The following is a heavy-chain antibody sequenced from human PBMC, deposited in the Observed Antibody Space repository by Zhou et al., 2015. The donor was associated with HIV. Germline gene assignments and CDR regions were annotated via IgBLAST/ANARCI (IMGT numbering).Heavy chain of an antibody. J-gene: IGHJ4*02. D-gene: IGHD3-22*01. CDR3: ATDDIGGYHSFNY. CDR2: INADNGKT. CDR1: GYAFTYYA. Sequence: QVLLVQSGAEVKKPGASVKVSCKTSGYAFTYYAISWVRQAPGQGLEWMGWINADNGKTNYAQKFQGRVTLTTDRSTRTAYMELRTLRSDDAAIYYCATDDIGGYHSFNYWGQGTRVFVSS. V-gene: IGHV1-18*01.